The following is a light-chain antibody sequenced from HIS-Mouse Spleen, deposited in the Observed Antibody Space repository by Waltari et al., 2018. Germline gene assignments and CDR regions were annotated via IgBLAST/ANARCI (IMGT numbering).Light chain of an antibody. Sequence: SYELTQPPSVSVSPGQTASITCYGDKLGDKYACWYQQKPGQSPVLVINQDSKRPSGIPERFSGSNSGNTATLTISGTQAMDEADYYCQAWDSSTAVFGTGTKVTVL. CDR3: QAWDSSTAV. CDR1: KLGDKY. J-gene: IGLJ1*01. V-gene: IGLV3-1*01. CDR2: QDS.